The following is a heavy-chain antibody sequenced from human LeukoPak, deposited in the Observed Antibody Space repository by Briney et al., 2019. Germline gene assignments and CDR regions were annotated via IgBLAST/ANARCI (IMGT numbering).Heavy chain of an antibody. CDR2: IRSKANSYAT. J-gene: IGHJ5*02. CDR1: GFTFSGSA. D-gene: IGHD3-10*01. CDR3: TRTDGSGSYYSDP. Sequence: GGSLRLSCAASGFTFSGSAMHWVRQASGKGLEWVGRIRSKANSYATAYAASVKGRFTISRDDSKNTAYLQMNSLKTEDTAVYYCTRTDGSGSYYSDPWGQGTLVTVSS. V-gene: IGHV3-73*01.